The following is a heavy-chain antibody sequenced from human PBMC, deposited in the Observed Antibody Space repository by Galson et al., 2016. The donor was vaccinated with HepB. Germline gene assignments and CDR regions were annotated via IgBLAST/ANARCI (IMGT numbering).Heavy chain of an antibody. V-gene: IGHV3-33*01. CDR2: ISYDGVDK. CDR1: GFNFRTYG. J-gene: IGHJ3*01. Sequence: SLRLSCAGSGFNFRTYGMHWIRHTPGKGLEWLTVISYDGVDKNYADSVKGRFTVSRDNSKNMLYLQTNSLRVEDTAVYYCARDMWGYEILTAHQRGAFDVWGQGTLVTVS. CDR3: ARDMWGYEILTAHQRGAFDV. D-gene: IGHD3-9*01.